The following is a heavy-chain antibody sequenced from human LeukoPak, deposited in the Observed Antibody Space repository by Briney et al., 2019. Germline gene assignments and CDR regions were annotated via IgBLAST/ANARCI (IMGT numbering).Heavy chain of an antibody. CDR2: ISGSGGST. CDR1: GFTFSSYA. J-gene: IGHJ4*02. V-gene: IGHV3-23*01. D-gene: IGHD6-19*01. Sequence: PGGSLRLSCAASGFTFSSYAMSWVRQAPGKGLEWVSAISGSGGSTYYADSVKGRFPISRDNSKNTLYLQMNSLRAEDTAVYYCAREGGSSGWYDYWGQGTLVTVSS. CDR3: AREGGSSGWYDY.